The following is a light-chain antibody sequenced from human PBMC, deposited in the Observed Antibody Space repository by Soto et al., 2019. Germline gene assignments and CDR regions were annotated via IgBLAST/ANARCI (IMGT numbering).Light chain of an antibody. CDR3: QQYASSPPT. CDR1: QTVSGSY. CDR2: GTT. Sequence: EIVLTQSPGTVSLSPGETASLSCRASQTVSGSYLAWYQQKPGQAPRLLIYGTTTRATGVPDKFSGGGSWTAFTLTISGRESEDFALYTCQQYASSPPTFGGGTKVEIK. V-gene: IGKV3-20*01. J-gene: IGKJ4*01.